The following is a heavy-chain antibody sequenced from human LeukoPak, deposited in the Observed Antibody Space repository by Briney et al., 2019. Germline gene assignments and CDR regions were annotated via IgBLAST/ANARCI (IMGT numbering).Heavy chain of an antibody. D-gene: IGHD3-22*01. J-gene: IGHJ3*02. CDR1: GGTFSSYA. V-gene: IGHV1-69*13. Sequence: VASVKVSCKASGGTFSSYAISWVRQAPGQGLEGMGGIIPIFGTANYAQKYQGRVTITADESTSTAYMELSSLRSEDTAVYYCAAADYYDSSGYYPYAFHIWGQGTMVTVSS. CDR2: IIPIFGTA. CDR3: AAADYYDSSGYYPYAFHI.